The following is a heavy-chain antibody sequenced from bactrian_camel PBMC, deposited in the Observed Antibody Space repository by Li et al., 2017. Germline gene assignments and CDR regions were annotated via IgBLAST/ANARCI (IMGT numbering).Heavy chain of an antibody. CDR2: IYSTENTP. CDR1: GYEYRKFY. D-gene: IGHD2*01. V-gene: IGHV3S40*01. Sequence: VQLVESGGGSVQAGGSLTLSCTASGYEYRKFYMARFRQAPGKDREGVAAIYSTENTPRYDDSVKGRFNISHDNDKNTVYLQMNSLKPEDTAMYYCALDRLRCLTATPLSVQGYSHWGQGTQVTVS. J-gene: IGHJ4*01. CDR3: ALDRLRCLTATPLSVQGYSH.